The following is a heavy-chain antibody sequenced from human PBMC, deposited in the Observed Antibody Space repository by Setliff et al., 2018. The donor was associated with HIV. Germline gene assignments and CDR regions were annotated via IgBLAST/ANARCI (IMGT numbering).Heavy chain of an antibody. CDR3: ATCLAPNQPPSNYDSSGSDAFDI. V-gene: IGHV1-45*02. D-gene: IGHD3-22*01. Sequence: ASVKVSCKASGYTFTYRYLHWVRQAPGQALEWMGWITPFNGNTNYAQKFQDGVTITRDRSMSTAYMELSSLRSEDTAMYYCATCLAPNQPPSNYDSSGSDAFDIWGQGTMVTVSS. CDR2: ITPFNGNT. J-gene: IGHJ3*02. CDR1: GYTFTYRY.